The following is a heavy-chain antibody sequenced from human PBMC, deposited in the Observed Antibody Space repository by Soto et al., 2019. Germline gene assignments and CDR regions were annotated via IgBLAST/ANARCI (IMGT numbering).Heavy chain of an antibody. CDR2: IYSGGST. V-gene: IGHV3-66*01. CDR3: ARVGSSWYFAFDI. J-gene: IGHJ3*02. D-gene: IGHD6-13*01. Sequence: GGSLRLSCAASGFTVSSNYMSWVRQAPGKGLEWVSVIYSGGSTYYADSVKGRFTISRDNSKNTLYLQMNSLRAEDTAVYYCARVGSSWYFAFDIWGQGTMVTVSS. CDR1: GFTVSSNY.